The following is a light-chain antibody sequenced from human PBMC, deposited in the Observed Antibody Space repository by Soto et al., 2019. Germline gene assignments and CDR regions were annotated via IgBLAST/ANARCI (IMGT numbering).Light chain of an antibody. CDR2: DAS. Sequence: DIQMTQSPSTLSASVGDRVTITWRASQSISSWLAWYQQKPGKAPKLLIYDASSLESGVPSRFSGSGSGTEFTLTISSLQTDDFATYYCQQYNSYSVTFGQGTKVDI. CDR3: QQYNSYSVT. J-gene: IGKJ1*01. V-gene: IGKV1-5*01. CDR1: QSISSW.